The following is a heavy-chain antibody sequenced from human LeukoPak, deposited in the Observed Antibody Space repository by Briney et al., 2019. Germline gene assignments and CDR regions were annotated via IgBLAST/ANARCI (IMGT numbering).Heavy chain of an antibody. CDR2: VHLDGRT. J-gene: IGHJ4*02. D-gene: IGHD3-3*01. Sequence: SETLSLTCAVSGGSVTSTNWWTWVRQPPGKGLEWIGEVHLDGRTNYNPSLTGRLTLSVDLYENHISLKLTSVAAADTAVYYCAREGGFYRPLDYLGQGTLVTVSS. CDR1: GGSVTSTNW. CDR3: AREGGFYRPLDY. V-gene: IGHV4-4*02.